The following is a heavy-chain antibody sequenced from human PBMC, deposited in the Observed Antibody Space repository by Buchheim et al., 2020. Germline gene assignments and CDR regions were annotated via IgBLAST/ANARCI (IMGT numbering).Heavy chain of an antibody. CDR2: IYQSGST. D-gene: IGHD1-26*01. CDR1: GGSISSTDW. CDR3: AREYVGATTHWFDP. J-gene: IGHJ5*02. Sequence: QVHLQESGPGLVKPSGTLSLTCGVSGGSISSTDWGSWVRQPPGKGLEWIGEIYQSGSTNYNPSLKSRVTISIDKSKNLFSLKLKSVTAADTAVYYCAREYVGATTHWFDPWGQGTL. V-gene: IGHV4-4*02.